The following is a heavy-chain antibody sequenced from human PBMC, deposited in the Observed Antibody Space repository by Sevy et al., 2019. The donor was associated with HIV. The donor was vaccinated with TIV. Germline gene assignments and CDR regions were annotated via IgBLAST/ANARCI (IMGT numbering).Heavy chain of an antibody. CDR1: GYTFTSYA. J-gene: IGHJ3*02. CDR3: ARINTVTTRTGAFDI. CDR2: INAGNGNT. D-gene: IGHD4-17*01. Sequence: ASVKVSCKASGYTFTSYAMHWVRQAPGQRLEWMGWINAGNGNTKYSQKFQDRVTITRDTSASTAYMELSSLRSEDTAVYYCARINTVTTRTGAFDIWGQGTMVTVSS. V-gene: IGHV1-3*01.